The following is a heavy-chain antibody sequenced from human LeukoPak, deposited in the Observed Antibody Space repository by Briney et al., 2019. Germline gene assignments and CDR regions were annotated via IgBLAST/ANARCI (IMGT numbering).Heavy chain of an antibody. Sequence: ASVTVSCTASGYTFTSYGMSWVRQAPGQGLEWMGWISAYNGNTNYAQKLQGRVTMTTDTSTSTAYMELRSLRADDTAVYYCARERGYDSSGYPWFDPWGQGTLVTVSS. J-gene: IGHJ5*02. CDR3: ARERGYDSSGYPWFDP. D-gene: IGHD3-22*01. CDR2: ISAYNGNT. V-gene: IGHV1-18*01. CDR1: GYTFTSYG.